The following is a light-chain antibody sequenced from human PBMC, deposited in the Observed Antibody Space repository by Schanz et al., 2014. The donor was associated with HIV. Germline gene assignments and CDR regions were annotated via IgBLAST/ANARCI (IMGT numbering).Light chain of an antibody. CDR1: SGTIASNH. Sequence: NFMLTQPHSVSESPGKTVTISCTRSSGTIASNHVQWYQQRPGRAPTIVIYDNDQRPSGVPDRISGSIDSSSNSASLTISGLKTDDEGDYYCQSSDASNPVVFGGGTKLTVL. CDR2: DND. J-gene: IGLJ2*01. CDR3: QSSDASNPVV. V-gene: IGLV6-57*04.